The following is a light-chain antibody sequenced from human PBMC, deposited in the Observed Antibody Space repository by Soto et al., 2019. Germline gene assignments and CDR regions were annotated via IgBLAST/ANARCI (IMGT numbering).Light chain of an antibody. J-gene: IGKJ4*01. CDR3: QQYDNLPLT. Sequence: DIQMTQSPSSLSASVGDRVTITCQASQDISNYLNGYQQKPGKAPKLLIYDASNLETGDPSRFSGSGYGTDFTFTISSLQPEDIATYYCQQYDNLPLTFGGGTKVEIK. CDR1: QDISNY. V-gene: IGKV1-33*01. CDR2: DAS.